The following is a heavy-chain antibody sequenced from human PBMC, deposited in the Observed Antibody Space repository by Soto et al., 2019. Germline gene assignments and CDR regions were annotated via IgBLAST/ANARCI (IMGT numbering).Heavy chain of an antibody. CDR3: ARGHGRFAH. CDR1: GVSFTGYY. Sequence: QVQLQQWGAGLLKPSESLSLTCGVSGVSFTGYYWTWIRQAPGKGLEWIGEINHYGSTNYNPSLKCRVTISLDTSKNQFSLRLASLSAADAAVYYCARGHGRFAHWGQGTLVTVSS. CDR2: INHYGST. D-gene: IGHD3-3*01. J-gene: IGHJ4*02. V-gene: IGHV4-34*02.